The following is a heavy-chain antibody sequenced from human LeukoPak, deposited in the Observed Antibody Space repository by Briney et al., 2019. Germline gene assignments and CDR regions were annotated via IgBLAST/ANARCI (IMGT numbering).Heavy chain of an antibody. V-gene: IGHV3-23*01. J-gene: IGHJ3*02. CDR2: IRSDGTI. CDR1: GFTSFNFP. D-gene: IGHD3-3*01. Sequence: GGSLRLSCEASGFTSFNFPMNWVRKAPGKGLEWVSHIRSDGTITYADSVRGRFTISRDNSKNTLYLQMNSLRAEDTAVYYCAKGGDDFWSGFGPSFDIWGQGTMVTVSS. CDR3: AKGGDDFWSGFGPSFDI.